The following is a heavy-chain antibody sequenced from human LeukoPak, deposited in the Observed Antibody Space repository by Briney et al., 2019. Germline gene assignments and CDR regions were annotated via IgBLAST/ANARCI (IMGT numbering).Heavy chain of an antibody. CDR3: ASAPRDYYFGSGSMGSYFDY. J-gene: IGHJ4*02. V-gene: IGHV3-30-3*01. D-gene: IGHD3-10*01. CDR1: GFTIGNYA. Sequence: PGGSLRLSCAASGFTIGNYAMHWVRQAPGKGLEWVAVISFDESSKYYADFVKGRFTISRDNSKNTMALQMNSLRAEDTAVYYCASAPRDYYFGSGSMGSYFDYWGQGILVTVSS. CDR2: ISFDESSK.